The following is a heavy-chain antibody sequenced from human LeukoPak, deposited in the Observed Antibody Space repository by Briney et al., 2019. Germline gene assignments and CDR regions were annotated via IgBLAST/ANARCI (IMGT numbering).Heavy chain of an antibody. D-gene: IGHD6-25*01. CDR2: IYYTGST. CDR1: GGSISNYY. V-gene: IGHV4-59*08. Sequence: SETLSLTCTVSGGSISNYYWSWIRQPPGKGLGWIGYIYYTGSTNYNPSLKSRVTISVDTSKNQFSLKLSSVTAADTAVYYCARYLAAGYFDLWGRGTLVTVPS. J-gene: IGHJ2*01. CDR3: ARYLAAGYFDL.